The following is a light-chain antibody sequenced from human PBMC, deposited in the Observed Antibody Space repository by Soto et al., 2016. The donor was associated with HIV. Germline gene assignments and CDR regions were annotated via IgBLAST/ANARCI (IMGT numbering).Light chain of an antibody. J-gene: IGKJ3*01. CDR2: AAS. CDR1: QGISDY. CDR3: QKYNNAPFT. Sequence: DIQMTQSPSSLSASVGDRVTITCRASQGISDYLAWYQQKPGKVPKLLMYAASTLQSGVPSRFSGSGSGTDFTLTITSLQPEDVATYYCQKYNNAPFTFGPGTKVDIK. V-gene: IGKV1-27*01.